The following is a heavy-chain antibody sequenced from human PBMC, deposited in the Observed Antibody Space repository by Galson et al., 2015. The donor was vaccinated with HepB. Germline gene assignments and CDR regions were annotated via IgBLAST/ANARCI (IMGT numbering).Heavy chain of an antibody. CDR1: GVTFDAYA. CDR2: VSGNGGSL. Sequence: SLRLSCAASGVTFDAYAMHWARHAPGKGLEWVSSVSGNGGSLGYADSVEGRFSISRDNSRNSLFLQMNSLRAEDTALYYCARTAIAVTGTDWFLDLWGRGTLVTVSS. V-gene: IGHV3-9*01. D-gene: IGHD6-19*01. CDR3: ARTAIAVTGTDWFLDL. J-gene: IGHJ2*01.